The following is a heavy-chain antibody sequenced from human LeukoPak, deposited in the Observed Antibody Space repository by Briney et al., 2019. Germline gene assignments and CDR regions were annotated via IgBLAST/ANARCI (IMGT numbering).Heavy chain of an antibody. Sequence: GGSLRLSRAASGFTFSSYSMNWVRQAPGKGLEWVSYISSSSTIYYADSVKGRFPISRDNAKNSLYLQMNSLRAEDTAVYYCASDIEYYDSSPYWGQGTLVTVSS. CDR2: ISSSSTI. D-gene: IGHD3-22*01. CDR3: ASDIEYYDSSPY. J-gene: IGHJ4*02. V-gene: IGHV3-48*01. CDR1: GFTFSSYS.